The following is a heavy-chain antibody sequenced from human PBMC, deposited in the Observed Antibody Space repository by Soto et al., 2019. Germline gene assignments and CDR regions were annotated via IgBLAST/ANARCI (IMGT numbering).Heavy chain of an antibody. CDR1: GFTFSDYY. V-gene: IGHV3-11*01. CDR2: ISSSGSTI. D-gene: IGHD3-3*01. CDR3: ARIGDTYYDFWSAQRGYFDY. J-gene: IGHJ4*02. Sequence: PGGSLRLSCAASGFTFSDYYMSWIRQAPGKGLEWVSYISSSGSTIYYADSVKGRFTISRDNAKNSLYLQMNSLRAEDTAVYYCARIGDTYYDFWSAQRGYFDYWGQGTLVTVSS.